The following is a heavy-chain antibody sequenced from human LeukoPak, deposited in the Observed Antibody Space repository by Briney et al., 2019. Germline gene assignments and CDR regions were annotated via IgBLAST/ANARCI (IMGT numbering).Heavy chain of an antibody. CDR2: INPNSGGT. J-gene: IGHJ4*02. CDR1: GYTFTGYY. V-gene: IGHV1-2*02. Sequence: ASVKVSCKASGYTFTGYYMHWVRQAPGQGLEWMGWINPNSGGTNYAQKFQGRVTMTRDTSISTAYMELRSLRSDDTAVYYCARGGYDSSGYPSKFDYWGQGTLVTVSS. D-gene: IGHD3-22*01. CDR3: ARGGYDSSGYPSKFDY.